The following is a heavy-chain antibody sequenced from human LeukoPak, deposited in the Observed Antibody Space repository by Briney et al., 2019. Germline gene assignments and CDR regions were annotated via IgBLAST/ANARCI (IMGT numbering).Heavy chain of an antibody. J-gene: IGHJ4*02. V-gene: IGHV4-39*07. Sequence: SETLSPTCTVSGGSISSSSYYWGWIRQPPGKGLEWIGSIYYSGSTYYNPSLKSRVTISVDTSKNQFSLKLSSVTAADTAVYYCARVGLYDFWSGYFREYYFDYWGQGTLVTVSS. D-gene: IGHD3-3*01. CDR2: IYYSGST. CDR3: ARVGLYDFWSGYFREYYFDY. CDR1: GGSISSSSYY.